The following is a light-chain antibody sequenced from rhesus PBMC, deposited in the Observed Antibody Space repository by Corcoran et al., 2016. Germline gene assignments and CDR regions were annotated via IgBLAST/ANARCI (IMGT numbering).Light chain of an antibody. CDR2: KAA. V-gene: IGKV1-22*01. J-gene: IGKJ4*01. CDR1: QSISSW. Sequence: DIQMTQSPSSLFASVGDTVTITCRASQSISSWLAWYQQKPGKAPKLLIYKAASLQSGAPSRLSGSGSGTAFTFPISSLQSEDFATYCCQQYSSRPLTFGGGTKVELK. CDR3: QQYSSRPLT.